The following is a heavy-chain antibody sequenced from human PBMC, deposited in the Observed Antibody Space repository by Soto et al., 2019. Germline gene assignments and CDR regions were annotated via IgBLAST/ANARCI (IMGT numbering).Heavy chain of an antibody. Sequence: SQTLSLTCAISGDSVSSNSAAWNWIRQSPSRGLEWLGRTYYRSKWYNDYAVSVKSRITINPDTSKNQFSLQLNSVTPEDTAVYYCARDWGPYCGGDCYSGNDYWGQGTLVTVSS. V-gene: IGHV6-1*01. CDR2: TYYRSKWYN. CDR1: GDSVSSNSAA. J-gene: IGHJ4*02. D-gene: IGHD2-21*02. CDR3: ARDWGPYCGGDCYSGNDY.